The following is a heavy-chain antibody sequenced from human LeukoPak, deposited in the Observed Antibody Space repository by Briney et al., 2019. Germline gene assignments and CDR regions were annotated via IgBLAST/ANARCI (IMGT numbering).Heavy chain of an antibody. CDR1: GFTFSDYA. D-gene: IGHD3-22*01. V-gene: IGHV3-15*01. Sequence: PGGSLRLSCAASGFTFSDYAMSWVRQAPGKGLEWVGRIKSKTDGGTTDYAAPVKGRFTISRDDSKNTLYLQMNSLKTEDTAVYYCTTDGYYYDSSGYYYVDYWGQGTLVTVSS. CDR2: IKSKTDGGTT. J-gene: IGHJ4*02. CDR3: TTDGYYYDSSGYYYVDY.